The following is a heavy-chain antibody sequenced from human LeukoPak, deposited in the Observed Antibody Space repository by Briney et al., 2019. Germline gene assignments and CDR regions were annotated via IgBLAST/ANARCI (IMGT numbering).Heavy chain of an antibody. CDR1: GGTFSSYA. CDR2: IIPIFGTA. D-gene: IGHD3-10*01. CDR3: ARDRGSYGSGSYPLDY. V-gene: IGHV1-69*13. J-gene: IGHJ4*02. Sequence: SVKVSCKASGGTFSSYAISWVRQAPGQGLEWMGGIIPIFGTANYAQKFQGRVTITADESTSTAYMELSSLRSEDTAVYYCARDRGSYGSGSYPLDYWGQGTLVIVSS.